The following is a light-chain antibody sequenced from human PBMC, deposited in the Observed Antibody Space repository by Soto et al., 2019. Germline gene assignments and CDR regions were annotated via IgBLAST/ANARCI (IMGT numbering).Light chain of an antibody. CDR2: GTS. Sequence: IGLTQSPFPVSLSTGEIATLSCWASQRIYSAYLGWYQQKPGQAPRLLIYGTSSRATGIPDRFSGSGSGTDFTLTISRLEPEDFAVYYCQQYGKSPITVGQGTRLEIK. CDR3: QQYGKSPIT. CDR1: QRIYSAY. V-gene: IGKV3-20*01. J-gene: IGKJ5*01.